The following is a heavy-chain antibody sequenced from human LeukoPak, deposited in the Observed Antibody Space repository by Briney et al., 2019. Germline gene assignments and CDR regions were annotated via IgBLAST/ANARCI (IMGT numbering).Heavy chain of an antibody. J-gene: IGHJ4*02. CDR1: GGSFSGYY. D-gene: IGHD5-12*01. V-gene: IGHV4-34*12. Sequence: PSETLSLTCADYGGSFSGYYWSWIRQPPGKGLEWIGEVVHGGSTDYNPSLKSRVTISVDKSKNQFSLRLSSVTAADTAVYYCARSREYTGYDLYYWGQGTLVTVSS. CDR3: ARSREYTGYDLYY. CDR2: VVHGGST.